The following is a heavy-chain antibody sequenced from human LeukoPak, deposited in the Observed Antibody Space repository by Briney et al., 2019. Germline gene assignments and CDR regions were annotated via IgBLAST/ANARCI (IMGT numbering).Heavy chain of an antibody. V-gene: IGHV5-51*01. CDR3: ARETFGGTAFDI. J-gene: IGHJ3*02. D-gene: IGHD3-10*01. Sequence: GESLKISCKGSEFSFPNYWIGWVRQMPGKGLEWMGIIYPEDSDTRYSPSFQGHVTMSADTSIMTAYLHWSSLKASDTAMYYCARETFGGTAFDIWGQGTMVTVSS. CDR1: EFSFPNYW. CDR2: IYPEDSDT.